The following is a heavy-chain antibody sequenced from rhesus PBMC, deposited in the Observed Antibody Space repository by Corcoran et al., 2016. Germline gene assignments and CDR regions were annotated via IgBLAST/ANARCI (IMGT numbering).Heavy chain of an antibody. D-gene: IGHD1-44*02. V-gene: IGHV4-160*01. CDR2: IRSGGST. CDR3: ARGSSHFDY. Sequence: QVQLQQWGEGLVKPSETLSLTCAVYGGSISSNDWSWIRQPPGKGLEWIGRIRSGGSTNYNPSLKSRVTISKDTSKNQFSLKLSSVTAADTAVYYCARGSSHFDYWGQGVLVTVSS. J-gene: IGHJ4*01. CDR1: GGSISSND.